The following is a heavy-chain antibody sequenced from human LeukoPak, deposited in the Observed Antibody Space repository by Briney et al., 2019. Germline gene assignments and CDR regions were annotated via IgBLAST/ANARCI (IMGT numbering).Heavy chain of an antibody. J-gene: IGHJ4*02. D-gene: IGHD6-19*01. CDR1: GFTFSSYA. CDR3: AKVGRIAVAGQLDY. Sequence: PGGSLRLSCAASGFTFSSYAMSWVRQAPGKGLEWVSAISGSGGSTYYADSVKGRFTISRDNSKNTLYLQMNSLRAEDTAVYYCAKVGRIAVAGQLDYWGQGTLVTVSS. V-gene: IGHV3-23*01. CDR2: ISGSGGST.